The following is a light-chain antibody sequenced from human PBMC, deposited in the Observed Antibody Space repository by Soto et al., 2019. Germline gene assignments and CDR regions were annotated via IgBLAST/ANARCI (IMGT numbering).Light chain of an antibody. CDR2: AAS. J-gene: IGKJ1*01. V-gene: IGKV1-39*01. CDR3: QQSFTNPKT. Sequence: DIQMTQSPSSLSASVGDRVTITCRASQGISNFLNWYQQKPGEAPKVLIYAASSLQTGVTSRFNGSGSGTVFTLTINSLQPEDFATYFCQQSFTNPKTFGQGTEVVIK. CDR1: QGISNF.